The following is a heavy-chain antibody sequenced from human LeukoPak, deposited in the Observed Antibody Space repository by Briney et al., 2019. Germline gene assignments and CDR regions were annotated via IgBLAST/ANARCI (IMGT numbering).Heavy chain of an antibody. CDR2: IWYDGSNK. CDR1: GFTFSRYA. V-gene: IGHV3-33*07. CDR3: ARASGRYFDWSDSFDY. J-gene: IGHJ4*02. Sequence: QTGGSLRLSCAASGFTFSRYAMSWVRQAPGKGLEWVAVIWYDGSNKYYAGSVKGRFTISRDNSKNTLYLQMNSLRAEDTAVYYCARASGRYFDWSDSFDYWGQGTLVTVSS. D-gene: IGHD3-9*01.